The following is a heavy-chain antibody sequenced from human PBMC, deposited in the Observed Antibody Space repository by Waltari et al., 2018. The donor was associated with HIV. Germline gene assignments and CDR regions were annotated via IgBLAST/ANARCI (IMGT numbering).Heavy chain of an antibody. CDR3: ARIGHLGWYFDL. Sequence: QVPLVQSGAAVKKPGASVKVSCKASGYTFTRYAIHWVRQAPGQRLEWMGWINAGNGNTKYSLKFQGRVTITRDTSASTTYMELSSLKSEDTAVFYCARIGHLGWYFDLWGRGTLVTVSS. D-gene: IGHD1-26*01. V-gene: IGHV1-3*01. J-gene: IGHJ2*01. CDR2: INAGNGNT. CDR1: GYTFTRYA.